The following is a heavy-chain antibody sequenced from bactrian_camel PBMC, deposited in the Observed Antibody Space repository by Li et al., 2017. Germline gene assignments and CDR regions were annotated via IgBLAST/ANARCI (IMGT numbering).Heavy chain of an antibody. Sequence: HVQLVESGGGLVQPGGSLRLSCAASGFTFSNNWMHWVRQAPGKGLEWVSSIYTGDGRTDSADSVKGRFTISRDNTKNMLYLQMNSLKSEDTALYYCAKAGGRLSGATLGFGYWGQGTQVTVS. CDR3: AKAGGRLSGATLGFGY. CDR2: IYTGDGRT. CDR1: GFTFSNNW. V-gene: IGHV3S1*01. D-gene: IGHD4*01. J-gene: IGHJ6*01.